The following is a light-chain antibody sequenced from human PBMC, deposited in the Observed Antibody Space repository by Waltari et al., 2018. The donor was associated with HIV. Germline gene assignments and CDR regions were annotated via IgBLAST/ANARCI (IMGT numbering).Light chain of an antibody. CDR2: GVN. CDR1: SRDIGLYNY. J-gene: IGLJ2*01. V-gene: IGLV2-14*03. Sequence: HSALTQPASVSGSPGQSISISCTGTSRDIGLYNYVSWYQQYPGKAPQVLRYGVNSRPLGISFRFSGSKSGNTASLTISGLQAEDEADYYCSSYTANETLVFGGGTKLTVL. CDR3: SSYTANETLV.